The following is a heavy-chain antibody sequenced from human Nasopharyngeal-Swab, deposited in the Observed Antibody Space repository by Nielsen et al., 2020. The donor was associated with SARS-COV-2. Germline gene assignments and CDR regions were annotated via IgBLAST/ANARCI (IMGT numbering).Heavy chain of an antibody. CDR1: GLTFSDYY. CDR3: ARTYYYDSSGYYYVGFDP. V-gene: IGHV3-11*01. Sequence: GESLKISCAASGLTFSDYYMGWIRQAPGKGLEWVSYISSSGSTIYYADSVKGRFTISRDNAKNSLYLQMNSLRAEDTAVYYCARTYYYDSSGYYYVGFDPWGQGTLVTVSS. J-gene: IGHJ5*02. D-gene: IGHD3-22*01. CDR2: ISSSGSTI.